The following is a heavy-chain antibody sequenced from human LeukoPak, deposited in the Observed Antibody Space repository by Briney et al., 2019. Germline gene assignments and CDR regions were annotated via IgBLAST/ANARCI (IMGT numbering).Heavy chain of an antibody. CDR2: IYTSGTT. D-gene: IGHD2-15*01. CDR3: AREMGVDGGRSFDY. Sequence: PSETLSLTCTVSGGSISSYSWSWIRQPAGKGLDWIGRIYTSGTTNYNPSLKSRVIMSVDTSNNQFSLKLTSVAAADTAMYYCAREMGVDGGRSFDYWGQGTLATVSS. V-gene: IGHV4-4*07. J-gene: IGHJ4*02. CDR1: GGSISSYS.